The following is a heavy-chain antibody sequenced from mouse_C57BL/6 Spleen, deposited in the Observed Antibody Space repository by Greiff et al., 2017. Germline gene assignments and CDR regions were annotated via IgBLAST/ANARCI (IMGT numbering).Heavy chain of an antibody. D-gene: IGHD1-1*01. CDR1: GFTFSDYY. Sequence: EVQLVESEGGLVQPGSSMKLSCTASGFTFSDYYMAWVRQVPEKGLEWVANINYDGSSTYYLDSLKSRFIISRDNAKNILYLQMSSLKSEDTATYYGARGYYGSSYDYAMDYWGQGTSVTVSS. CDR2: INYDGSST. CDR3: ARGYYGSSYDYAMDY. V-gene: IGHV5-16*01. J-gene: IGHJ4*01.